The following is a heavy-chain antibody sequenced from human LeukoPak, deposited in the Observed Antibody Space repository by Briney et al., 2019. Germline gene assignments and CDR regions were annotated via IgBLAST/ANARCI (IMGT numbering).Heavy chain of an antibody. J-gene: IGHJ5*01. CDR1: GGSISSYY. D-gene: IGHD4-11*01. Sequence: PSETLSLTCTVSGGSISSYYWSWIRQPAGKGLEWIGRIYTSGSTNYNPSLKSRVTMSVDTSKNQFSLKLSSVTAADTAVYYCVRDVPPYSEMYGWFDSWGQGSLVTVSS. CDR2: IYTSGST. CDR3: VRDVPPYSEMYGWFDS. V-gene: IGHV4-4*07.